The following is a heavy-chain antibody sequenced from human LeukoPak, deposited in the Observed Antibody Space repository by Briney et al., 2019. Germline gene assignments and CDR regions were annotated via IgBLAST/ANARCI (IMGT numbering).Heavy chain of an antibody. D-gene: IGHD6-6*01. CDR1: GGSFSGYY. CDR2: INHSGST. CDR3: ARGPRTRFSSSGGYYMDV. V-gene: IGHV4-34*01. J-gene: IGHJ6*03. Sequence: SETLSLTCTVSGGSFSGYYWSWIRQPPGKGLEWIGEINHSGSTNYNPSLKSRVTISVDTSKNQFSLKLSSVTAADTAVYYCARGPRTRFSSSGGYYMDVWGKGTTVTVSS.